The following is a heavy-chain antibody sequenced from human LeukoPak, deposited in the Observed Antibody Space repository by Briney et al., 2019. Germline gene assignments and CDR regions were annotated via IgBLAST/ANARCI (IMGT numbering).Heavy chain of an antibody. CDR3: ARHGEGVATTIQEPYYYYYMDV. CDR1: GGSISSYY. CDR2: IYYSGST. V-gene: IGHV4-59*01. J-gene: IGHJ6*03. Sequence: SETLSLTCTVSGGSISSYYWSWIRQPPGKGLEWIGYIYYSGSTNYNPSLKSRVTISVDTSKNQFSLKLSSVTAADTAMYYCARHGEGVATTIQEPYYYYYMDVWGKGTTVTVSS. D-gene: IGHD5-12*01.